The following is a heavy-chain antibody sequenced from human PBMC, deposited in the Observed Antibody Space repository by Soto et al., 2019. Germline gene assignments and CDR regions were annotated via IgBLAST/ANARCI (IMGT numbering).Heavy chain of an antibody. V-gene: IGHV4-4*08. CDR3: AREIAAAGSFDY. J-gene: IGHJ4*02. CDR2: VSPIWGS. CDR1: GDSISSYY. Sequence: SETLSLTCTVSGDSISSYYWGWIRQPPGKEMEWIGYVSPIWGSAYNPSLQSRVAISLDTSKSQFSLELTSVTAADTAVYYCAREIAAAGSFDYWGQGTLVAVSS. D-gene: IGHD6-13*01.